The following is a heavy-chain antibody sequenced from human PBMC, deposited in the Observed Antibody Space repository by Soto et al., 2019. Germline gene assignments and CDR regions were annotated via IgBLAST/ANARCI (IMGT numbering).Heavy chain of an antibody. CDR1: GGSISSGDYY. V-gene: IGHV4-30-4*01. D-gene: IGHD5-18*01. J-gene: IGHJ4*02. Sequence: SETLSLTCTVSGGSISSGDYYWSWIRQPPGKGLEWIGYIYYSGSTYYNPSLKSRVTISVDTSKNQFSLKLSSVTAADTAVYYCESYGYVYTFYDYWGQGTLVTVSS. CDR2: IYYSGST. CDR3: ESYGYVYTFYDY.